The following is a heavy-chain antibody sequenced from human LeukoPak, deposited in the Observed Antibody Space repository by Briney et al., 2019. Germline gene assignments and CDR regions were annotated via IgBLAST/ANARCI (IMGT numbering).Heavy chain of an antibody. D-gene: IGHD3-10*01. Sequence: ASVKVSCKASGYTFTGYYMHWVRQAPGQGLEWMGWVNPNSGGTNYAQKFQGWVTMTRNTSISTAYLELSSLRSEDTAVYYCARVSDGSGSYRAFDIWGQGTMVTVSS. J-gene: IGHJ3*02. CDR1: GYTFTGYY. V-gene: IGHV1-2*04. CDR3: ARVSDGSGSYRAFDI. CDR2: VNPNSGGT.